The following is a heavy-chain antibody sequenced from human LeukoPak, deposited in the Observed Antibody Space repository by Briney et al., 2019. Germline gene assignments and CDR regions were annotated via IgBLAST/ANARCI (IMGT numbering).Heavy chain of an antibody. CDR1: GSSFTYYW. Sequence: GESLKISCKGSGSSFTYYWIAWVRQMPGKGLDWMGIIYPGDSDTRYSPSFQGQVTISVDKSVSAAYLQWSSLKASDTAMYYCASPPTRECSSISCPLSYWGQGTLVTVSS. CDR2: IYPGDSDT. J-gene: IGHJ4*02. D-gene: IGHD2-2*01. V-gene: IGHV5-51*01. CDR3: ASPPTRECSSISCPLSY.